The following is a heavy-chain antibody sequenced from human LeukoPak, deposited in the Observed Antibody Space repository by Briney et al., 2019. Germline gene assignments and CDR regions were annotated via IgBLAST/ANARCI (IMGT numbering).Heavy chain of an antibody. CDR3: ASQLGGTTFH. Sequence: KPSETLSLTCTVSGASISSYFWSWIRQPPGEGLEWLGYVYHSGSTNYNPSLKSRVTISLDTSKSQFSLRLSSVTAADTAVYYCASQLGGTTFHWGQGTLVTVSS. D-gene: IGHD1-1*01. CDR1: GASISSYF. CDR2: VYHSGST. J-gene: IGHJ4*02. V-gene: IGHV4-59*01.